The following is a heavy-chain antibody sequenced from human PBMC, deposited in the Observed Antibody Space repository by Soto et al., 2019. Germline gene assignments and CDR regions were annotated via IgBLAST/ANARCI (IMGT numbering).Heavy chain of an antibody. CDR3: ARDLGGITDFWSGYNYYYYYGMDV. V-gene: IGHV1-69*13. CDR1: GGTFSSYA. Sequence: ASVKVSCKASGGTFSSYAISWVRQAPGQGLEWMGGIIPIFGTANYAQKFQGRVTITADESTSTAYMELSSLRSEDTAVYYCARDLGGITDFWSGYNYYYYYGMDVWGQGTTVTV. J-gene: IGHJ6*02. D-gene: IGHD3-3*01. CDR2: IIPIFGTA.